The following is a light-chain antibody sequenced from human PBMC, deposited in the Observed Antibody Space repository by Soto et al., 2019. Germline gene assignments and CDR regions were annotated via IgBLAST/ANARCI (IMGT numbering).Light chain of an antibody. CDR2: GIS. CDR3: QQYGSSEII. V-gene: IGKV3-20*01. J-gene: IGKJ5*01. Sequence: EILLTQSPGTLSLSPGEIATLSCRASQSVSSSYLAWYQQKPGQAPRLLIYGISSRATGIPDRFSGSVSGTDFTLTITRLEPEDFAVFYCQQYGSSEIIFGQGTRLEI. CDR1: QSVSSSY.